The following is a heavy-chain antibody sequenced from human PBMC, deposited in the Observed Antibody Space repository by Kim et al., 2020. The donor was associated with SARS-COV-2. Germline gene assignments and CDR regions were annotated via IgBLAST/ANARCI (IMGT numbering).Heavy chain of an antibody. CDR2: IYYSGST. J-gene: IGHJ3*02. Sequence: SETLSLTCTVSGGSISSYYWSWIRQPPGKGLEWIGHIYYSGSTNYNPSLKSRVTISADTSKNQFSLKLSSVTAADTAVYYCAREGSTVTTTDAFDIWGQGTMVTVSS. V-gene: IGHV4-59*01. CDR1: GGSISSYY. D-gene: IGHD4-4*01. CDR3: AREGSTVTTTDAFDI.